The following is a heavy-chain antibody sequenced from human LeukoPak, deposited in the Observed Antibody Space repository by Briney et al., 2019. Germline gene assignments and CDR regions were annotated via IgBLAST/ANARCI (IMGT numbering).Heavy chain of an antibody. D-gene: IGHD6-19*01. CDR1: GHSISNYY. Sequence: AETLSLTCTVSGHSISNYYWSCIRQPPGKGLDWIGYIFYSGSTNYNPSLKSRVTMSVDTSKSQFSLKLSSVTAADTAIYYCARYSSGWSYFDYWGQGTLVTVSS. CDR2: IFYSGST. J-gene: IGHJ4*02. V-gene: IGHV4-59*01. CDR3: ARYSSGWSYFDY.